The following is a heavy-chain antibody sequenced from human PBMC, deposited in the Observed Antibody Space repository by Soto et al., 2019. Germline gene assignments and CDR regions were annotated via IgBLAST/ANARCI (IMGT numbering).Heavy chain of an antibody. J-gene: IGHJ5*02. Sequence: TSETLSLTCAVYGGSFSGYYWSWIRQPPGKGLEWIGEINHSGSTNYNPSLKSRVTISVDTSKNQFSLKLSSVTAADTAVYYCARELVVPAAMRRPRYNWFDPWGQGTLVTVSS. CDR1: GGSFSGYY. CDR3: ARELVVPAAMRRPRYNWFDP. D-gene: IGHD2-2*01. V-gene: IGHV4-34*01. CDR2: INHSGST.